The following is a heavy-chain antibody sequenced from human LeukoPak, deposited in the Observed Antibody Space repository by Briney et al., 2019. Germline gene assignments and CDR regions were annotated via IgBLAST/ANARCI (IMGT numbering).Heavy chain of an antibody. D-gene: IGHD3-3*01. CDR3: AGDYYDLWSGYYYGMDV. Sequence: GGSLRLSCAASGFTFSSYSMNWVRQAPGKGLEWVSSISSSSSYIYYADSVKGRFTISRDNAKNSLYLQMNSLRAEDTAVYYCAGDYYDLWSGYYYGMDVWGQGTTVTVSS. V-gene: IGHV3-21*01. J-gene: IGHJ6*02. CDR2: ISSSSSYI. CDR1: GFTFSSYS.